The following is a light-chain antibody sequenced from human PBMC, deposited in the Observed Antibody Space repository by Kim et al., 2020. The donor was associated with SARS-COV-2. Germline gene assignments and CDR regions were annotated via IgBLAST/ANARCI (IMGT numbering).Light chain of an antibody. CDR1: NNDVGGYKY. Sequence: PGESVTISCTGTNNDVGGYKYVSWYQQHPGKAPKLMIYDVSNRPSGVPDRFSGSKSGNTASLTISGLQPEDEADYYCCSFAGSYTVFGGGTKLTVL. CDR3: CSFAGSYTV. V-gene: IGLV2-11*03. CDR2: DVS. J-gene: IGLJ2*01.